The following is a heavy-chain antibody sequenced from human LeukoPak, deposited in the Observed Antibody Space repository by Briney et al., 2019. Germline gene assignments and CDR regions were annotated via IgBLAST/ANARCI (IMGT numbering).Heavy chain of an antibody. J-gene: IGHJ6*02. D-gene: IGHD3-16*01. CDR2: VSSDGRNT. CDR1: GFTFSSYW. Sequence: PGGSLRLSCAASGFTFSSYWMHWVRQAPGKGLVWVSRVSSDGRNTIYADSVKGRFTISRDNAKNSLYLQMSNLRAEDTAVYFCARGGGLDVWGQGATVTVSS. V-gene: IGHV3-74*01. CDR3: ARGGGLDV.